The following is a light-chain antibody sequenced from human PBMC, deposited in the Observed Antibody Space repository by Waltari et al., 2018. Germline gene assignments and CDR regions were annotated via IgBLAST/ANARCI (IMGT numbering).Light chain of an antibody. CDR1: SSNIGSNT. CDR3: AAWDDSLNGPGVV. CDR2: RHN. J-gene: IGLJ2*01. V-gene: IGLV1-44*01. Sequence: QSVLTQPPSASGTPGQRVTISCSGSSSNIGSNTVNWYQQLPGTAPKLLIYRHNQRPSGFPDRVAGSKSGTSASRDISGLQSDDEADYYCAAWDDSLNGPGVVFGGGTKLTVL.